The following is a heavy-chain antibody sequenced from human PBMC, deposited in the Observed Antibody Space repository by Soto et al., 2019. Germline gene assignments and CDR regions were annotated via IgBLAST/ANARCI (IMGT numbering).Heavy chain of an antibody. CDR3: ATIRRDIVATRYYFDY. D-gene: IGHD5-12*01. V-gene: IGHV4-28*01. CDR2: IYYSGST. J-gene: IGHJ4*02. CDR1: GYSISSSNW. Sequence: PSETLSLTCAVSGYSISSSNWWGWIRQPPGKGLEWIGYIYYSGSTYYNPSLKSRVTMSVDTSKNQFSLKLSSVTAVDTAVYYCATIRRDIVATRYYFDYWGQGTLVTVSS.